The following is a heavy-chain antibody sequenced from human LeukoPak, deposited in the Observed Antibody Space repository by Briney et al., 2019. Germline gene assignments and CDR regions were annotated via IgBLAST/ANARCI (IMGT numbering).Heavy chain of an antibody. J-gene: IGHJ4*02. D-gene: IGHD1-14*01. CDR1: GGSISGSY. Sequence: PSETLSLTCTVSGGSISGSYWSWIRQPPGKGLEWIAYISDSGTTNYNPSLKSRVTISVDTSKKQFSLKVNSVTAADTAVYYCARQEAVLTGYFDYWGQGTLVTVSS. V-gene: IGHV4-59*08. CDR2: ISDSGTT. CDR3: ARQEAVLTGYFDY.